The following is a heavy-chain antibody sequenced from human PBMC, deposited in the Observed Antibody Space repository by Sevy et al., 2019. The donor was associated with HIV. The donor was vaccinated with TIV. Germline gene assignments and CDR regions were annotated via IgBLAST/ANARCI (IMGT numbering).Heavy chain of an antibody. CDR3: ARVSGNSEWGYYFDS. Sequence: SETLSLTCAVSGGSLSSGAYSWRWIRQPPGKGLEWIGCLYHSGSTYYNPSLKSRVTISVDRSKNQFSLKLSSVTAADTAVYYCARVSGNSEWGYYFDSWGQGTLVTVSS. J-gene: IGHJ4*02. CDR2: LYHSGST. CDR1: GGSLSSGAYS. V-gene: IGHV4-30-2*01. D-gene: IGHD2-15*01.